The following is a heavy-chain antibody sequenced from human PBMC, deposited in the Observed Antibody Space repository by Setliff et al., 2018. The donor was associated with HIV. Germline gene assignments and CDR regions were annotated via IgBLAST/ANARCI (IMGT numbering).Heavy chain of an antibody. Sequence: PGGSLRLSCAASGFTFSYHAMTWVRQAPGKGLEWVAGISGSGESTYYAESVKGRFIISRDNSKDTLSLQMNNVRAEDTAFYYCAKDYTATFWEYNWFDLWGQGTLVTV. CDR2: ISGSGEST. V-gene: IGHV3-23*01. CDR3: AKDYTATFWEYNWFDL. CDR1: GFTFSYHA. J-gene: IGHJ5*02. D-gene: IGHD1-26*01.